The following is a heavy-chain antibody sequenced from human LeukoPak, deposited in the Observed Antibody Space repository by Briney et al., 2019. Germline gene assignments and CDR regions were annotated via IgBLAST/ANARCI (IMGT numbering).Heavy chain of an antibody. Sequence: ASVKVSCKASGGTFSNYAISWVRQAPGQGLEWMGGIIPIFGTGNYAQKFQGRVTITADESTSTAYMELSSLRSEDTAVYYCARDGYSGSDALWGQGTLVTVSS. CDR2: IIPIFGTG. J-gene: IGHJ4*02. D-gene: IGHD5-12*01. CDR3: ARDGYSGSDAL. CDR1: GGTFSNYA. V-gene: IGHV1-69*13.